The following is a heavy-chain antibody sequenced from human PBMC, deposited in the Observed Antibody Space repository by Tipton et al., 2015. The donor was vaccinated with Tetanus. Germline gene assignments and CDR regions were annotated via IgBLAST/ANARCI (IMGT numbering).Heavy chain of an antibody. CDR1: GYSFISYW. Sequence: QLVQSGAEVKKPGESLKISCKGSGYSFISYWIGWVRQMPGKGLEWMGIIYRGDSDTRYRPSLEGQVTISVDKSISTAYLQWRSLEASDTAMYYCARLHDSYGMAVWGQGTTAIVSS. D-gene: IGHD2-21*02. CDR3: ARLHDSYGMAV. J-gene: IGHJ6*02. V-gene: IGHV5-51*03. CDR2: IYRGDSDT.